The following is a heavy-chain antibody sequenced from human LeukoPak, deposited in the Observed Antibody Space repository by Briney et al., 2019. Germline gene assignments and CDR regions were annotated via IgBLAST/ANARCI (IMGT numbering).Heavy chain of an antibody. D-gene: IGHD2-15*01. CDR3: SRMIYCSGGSCSSDY. Sequence: PGGSLRLSCAASGFTFSRCGMHWVRQAPGKGLGWVGFIRSKAYGGTADYAASVKGRFTISRDDSKSIANLQMNSLKTEDTAMYYCSRMIYCSGGSCSSDYGGQGTLVTVSS. CDR1: GFTFSRCG. V-gene: IGHV3-49*04. CDR2: IRSKAYGGTA. J-gene: IGHJ4*02.